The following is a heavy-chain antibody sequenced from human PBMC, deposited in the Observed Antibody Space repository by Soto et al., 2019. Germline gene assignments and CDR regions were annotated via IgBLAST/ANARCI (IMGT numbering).Heavy chain of an antibody. CDR1: GYTFTSYG. J-gene: IGHJ4*02. CDR2: ISAYNGNT. Sequence: QVQLVQSGAEVKKPGASVKVSCKASGYTFTSYGISWVRQAPGQGLEWMGWISAYNGNTNYAQKLQGRVTMTTDTSTGTAYMELRSLRFDDTAVYYGERDLGSIVGATRGDYWGQGTLDTVST. D-gene: IGHD1-26*01. CDR3: ERDLGSIVGATRGDY. V-gene: IGHV1-18*01.